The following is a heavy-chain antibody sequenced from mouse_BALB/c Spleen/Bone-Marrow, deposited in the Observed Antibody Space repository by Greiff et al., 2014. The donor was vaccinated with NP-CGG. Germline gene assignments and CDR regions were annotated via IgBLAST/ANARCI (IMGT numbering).Heavy chain of an antibody. V-gene: IGHV14-3*02. CDR3: ARMITAY. CDR2: VDPANGNT. D-gene: IGHD2-4*01. J-gene: IGHJ3*01. Sequence: EVQLVESGAELVKPGASVKLSCTASGFNIKDTYMHWVKQRPEQGLEWIGRVDPANGNTKYDPKFQGKATITADTSSNTAYLQLSSLTSEDAAVYYCARMITAYWGQGTLVTVSA. CDR1: GFNIKDTY.